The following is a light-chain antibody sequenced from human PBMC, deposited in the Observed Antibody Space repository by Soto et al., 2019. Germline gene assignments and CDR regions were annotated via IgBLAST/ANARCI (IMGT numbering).Light chain of an antibody. CDR3: QKYNNAPLT. CDR1: QDINNY. J-gene: IGKJ3*01. V-gene: IGKV1-33*01. CDR2: DAS. Sequence: DIQMTQSPSSLSASVGDRVTITCQASQDINNYLNWYQQKPGGVPKLLIYDASNLETGVPSRFSGSGSGTEFTLTISSLQPEDVGTFYCQKYNNAPLTFGPGTKVDIK.